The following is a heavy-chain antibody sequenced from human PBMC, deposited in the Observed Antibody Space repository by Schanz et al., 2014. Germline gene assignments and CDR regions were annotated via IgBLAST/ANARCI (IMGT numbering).Heavy chain of an antibody. CDR1: GYSFSAHY. Sequence: QGQLVQSGAEVKKPGASLKVSCKASGYSFSAHYLHWEREAPGQGLDWMGWINPNNGVTKFAQKIEGWVTVTRDTSISTVYMELSRVTYEDTAVYYCARDDRAYYYGMDVWGQGTTVTVSS. V-gene: IGHV1-2*04. D-gene: IGHD3-22*01. CDR3: ARDDRAYYYGMDV. CDR2: INPNNGVT. J-gene: IGHJ6*02.